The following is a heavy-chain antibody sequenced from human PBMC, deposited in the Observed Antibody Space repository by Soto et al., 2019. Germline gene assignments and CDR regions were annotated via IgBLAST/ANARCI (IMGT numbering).Heavy chain of an antibody. CDR2: LFYSGST. CDR1: GGSLSRSNW. J-gene: IGHJ4*02. D-gene: IGHD2-8*01. CDR3: VHHGGVPYYHDV. V-gene: IGHV4-4*02. Sequence: SETRSLTWAVSGGSLSRSNWWSFFRQPPGQTLEWLGELFYSGSTKYNPSLSSRVTISADQSNNVFSLRLTSVTAADTAMYYCVHHGGVPYYHDVWGQGVLVTVSS.